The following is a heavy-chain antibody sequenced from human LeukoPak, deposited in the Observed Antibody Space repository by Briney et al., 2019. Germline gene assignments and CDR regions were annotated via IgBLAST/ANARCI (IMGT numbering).Heavy chain of an antibody. V-gene: IGHV5-51*01. CDR3: ARRISGYYIDY. Sequence: GESLKISCKGSGYSFTTYWIGWVRQMPGKGLEWMGIIYPGDSDTRYSPSFQGQVTISADKSISTAYLQWSSLKASDTAIYFCARRISGYYIDYWGQGTLVSVSS. CDR2: IYPGDSDT. CDR1: GYSFTTYW. D-gene: IGHD1-26*01. J-gene: IGHJ4*02.